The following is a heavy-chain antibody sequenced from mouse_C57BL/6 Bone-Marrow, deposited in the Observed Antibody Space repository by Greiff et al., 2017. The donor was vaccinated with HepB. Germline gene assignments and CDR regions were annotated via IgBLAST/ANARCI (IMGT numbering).Heavy chain of an antibody. D-gene: IGHD1-1*01. CDR2: IYWDDDK. Sequence: QVTLKVCGPGILQSSQTLSLTCSFSGFSLSTSGMGVSWIRQPSGKGLEWLAHIYWDDDKRYNPSLKSRLTISKDTSRNQVFLKITSVDTADTATYYCARITTVVAHDYWGQGTTLTVSS. CDR1: GFSLSTSGMG. CDR3: ARITTVVAHDY. J-gene: IGHJ2*01. V-gene: IGHV8-12*01.